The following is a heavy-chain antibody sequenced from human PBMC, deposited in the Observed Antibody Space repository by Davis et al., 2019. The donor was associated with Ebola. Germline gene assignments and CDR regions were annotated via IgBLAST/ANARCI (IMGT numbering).Heavy chain of an antibody. Sequence: MPSETLSLTCTVSGGSISSYYWSWIRQPPGKGLEWIGEINHSGSTNYNPSLKSRVTISVDTSKNQFSLKLSSVTAADTAMYYCARRESIYNWIDPWGQGTLVTVSS. J-gene: IGHJ5*02. CDR2: INHSGST. CDR1: GGSISSYY. CDR3: ARRESIYNWIDP. D-gene: IGHD6-6*01. V-gene: IGHV4-34*01.